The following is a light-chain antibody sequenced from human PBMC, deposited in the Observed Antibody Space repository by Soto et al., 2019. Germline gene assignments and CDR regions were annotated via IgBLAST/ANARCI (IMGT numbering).Light chain of an antibody. Sequence: EIVLTQSPGTLSLSPGERATLSCRASQSVSSSYLAWYQQKPGQAPRLLIYGASSRATGIPDRFSGSGSGIDFTLTISRLEPEDFAVYYCQQYGSSQTFGQGTKVDIK. J-gene: IGKJ1*01. CDR2: GAS. CDR1: QSVSSSY. CDR3: QQYGSSQT. V-gene: IGKV3-20*01.